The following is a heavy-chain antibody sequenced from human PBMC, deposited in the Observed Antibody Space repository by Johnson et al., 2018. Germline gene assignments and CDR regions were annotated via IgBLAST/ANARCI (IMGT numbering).Heavy chain of an antibody. CDR2: ISSGGST. D-gene: IGHD4-17*01. Sequence: QVQLVQSGGGVVQPGRSLRLSCAASGFTFSSYGMHWVRQAPGKGLEWVSVISSGGSTYYADSVKGRFTISRDNSKNTLYLHMNSLRAQDTAVYYGARDLPTVTVPWGVFDIGGQGTRVTVSS. CDR1: GFTFSSYG. CDR3: ARDLPTVTVPWGVFDI. J-gene: IGHJ3*02. V-gene: IGHV3-NL1*01.